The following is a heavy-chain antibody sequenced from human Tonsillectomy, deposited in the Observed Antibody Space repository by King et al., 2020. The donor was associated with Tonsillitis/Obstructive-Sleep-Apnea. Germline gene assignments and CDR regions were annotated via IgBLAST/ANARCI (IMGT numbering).Heavy chain of an antibody. V-gene: IGHV3-48*03. CDR3: ARAIYDFWSGYYFDY. CDR2: ISSSGSTI. Sequence: VQLVESGGGLVQPGGSLRLSCAASGFTFSSYEMNWVRQAPGKGLEWVSYISSSGSTIYYADSVKGRFTISRDNAKNSLYLQMNSLRAEDTAVYYCARAIYDFWSGYYFDYWGQGTLVTVSS. D-gene: IGHD3-3*01. CDR1: GFTFSSYE. J-gene: IGHJ4*02.